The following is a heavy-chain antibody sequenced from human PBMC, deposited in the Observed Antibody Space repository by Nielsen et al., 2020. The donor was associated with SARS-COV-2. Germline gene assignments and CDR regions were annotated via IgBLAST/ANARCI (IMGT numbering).Heavy chain of an antibody. J-gene: IGHJ4*02. D-gene: IGHD3-3*01. V-gene: IGHV3-23*01. Sequence: GGSLRLSCAASGFTFSSYAMSWVRQAPGKGLEWVSAISGSGGSTYYADSVKGRFTISRDNSKNTLYLQMNSLRAEDTAVYYCARGGGIGVNSHLLRFLEWLSYFDYWGQGTLVTVSS. CDR2: ISGSGGST. CDR1: GFTFSSYA. CDR3: ARGGGIGVNSHLLRFLEWLSYFDY.